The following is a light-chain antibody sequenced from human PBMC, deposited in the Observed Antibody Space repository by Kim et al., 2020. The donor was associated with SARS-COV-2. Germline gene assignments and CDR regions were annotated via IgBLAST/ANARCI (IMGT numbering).Light chain of an antibody. CDR1: QGIRND. Sequence: STSVGDTVTFTCRASQGIRNDLGWYQQKPGKAPKLLIYSASSLQSRVPSRFSGSGSGTDFTLTISSLQPEDFATYYCLQDYNYPYTFGQGTKLEI. CDR3: LQDYNYPYT. J-gene: IGKJ2*01. V-gene: IGKV1-6*01. CDR2: SAS.